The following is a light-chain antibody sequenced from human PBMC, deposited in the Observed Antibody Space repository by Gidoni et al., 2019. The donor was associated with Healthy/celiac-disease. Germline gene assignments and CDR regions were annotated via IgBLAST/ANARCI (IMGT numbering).Light chain of an antibody. CDR2: DAS. CDR3: QQRSNWPRFT. Sequence: EIVLTQSAATLSLSPGERATRSCRASQSVSSYLAWYQQKPGQAPRLLIYDASNSATGIPARFSGSGSGTDFTLTISSLEPEEFAVYYCQQRSNWPRFTFGPGTKVDIK. J-gene: IGKJ3*01. V-gene: IGKV3-11*01. CDR1: QSVSSY.